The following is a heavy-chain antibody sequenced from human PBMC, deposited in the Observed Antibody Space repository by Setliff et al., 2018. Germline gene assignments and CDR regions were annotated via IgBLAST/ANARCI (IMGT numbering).Heavy chain of an antibody. D-gene: IGHD4-4*01. V-gene: IGHV1-69*05. CDR3: ARGQAPLTTVTPNGDYYYYMDV. CDR2: IIPMFGTP. Sequence: ASVKVSCKASGDSFNNYAISWVRQAPGQGLEWMGGIIPMFGTPAYAQKFQDRVTITTDESTSTAYMELDSLRSEDTAVYYCARGQAPLTTVTPNGDYYYYMDVWGKGTTVTVSS. CDR1: GDSFNNYA. J-gene: IGHJ6*03.